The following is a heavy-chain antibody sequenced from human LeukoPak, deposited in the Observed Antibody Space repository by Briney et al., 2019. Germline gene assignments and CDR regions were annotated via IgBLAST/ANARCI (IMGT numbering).Heavy chain of an antibody. J-gene: IGHJ3*02. Sequence: PSETLSLTCTVSGGSISSYYWSWIRQPPGKGLEWIWYIYYSGSTNYDPSPKSRVTISVDTSKNQFSLKLSSVTAADTAVYYCARVLVRGVIRYAFDIWGQGTMVTVSS. V-gene: IGHV4-59*01. CDR2: IYYSGST. CDR1: GGSISSYY. CDR3: ARVLVRGVIRYAFDI. D-gene: IGHD3-10*01.